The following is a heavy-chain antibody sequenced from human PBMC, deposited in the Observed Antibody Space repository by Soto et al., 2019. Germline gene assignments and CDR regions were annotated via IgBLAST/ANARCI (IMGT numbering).Heavy chain of an antibody. D-gene: IGHD2-2*01. CDR3: ARAVLGYCSSTSCSHFDY. J-gene: IGHJ4*02. Sequence: GGSLRLSCAASGFTFSSYAMHWVRQAPGKGLEWVAVISYDGSNKYYADSVKGRFTISRDNSKNTLYLRMNSLRAEDTAVYYCARAVLGYCSSTSCSHFDYWGQGTLVTVSS. CDR2: ISYDGSNK. V-gene: IGHV3-30-3*01. CDR1: GFTFSSYA.